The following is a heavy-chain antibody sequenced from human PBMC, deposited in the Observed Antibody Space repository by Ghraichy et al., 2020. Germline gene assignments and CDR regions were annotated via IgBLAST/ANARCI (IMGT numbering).Heavy chain of an antibody. CDR3: AKDFETGRGGTSAEY. CDR2: IRGSGGDT. CDR1: GFSFSNFA. Sequence: GGSLRLSCAASGFSFSNFAMTWVRQAPGKGLEWLSTIRGSGGDTPYADSVKGRFTISRDNSKNTLFLQMSSLGAEDTAVYYCAKDFETGRGGTSAEYWGQGTLVTVSS. D-gene: IGHD3-10*01. V-gene: IGHV3-23*01. J-gene: IGHJ4*02.